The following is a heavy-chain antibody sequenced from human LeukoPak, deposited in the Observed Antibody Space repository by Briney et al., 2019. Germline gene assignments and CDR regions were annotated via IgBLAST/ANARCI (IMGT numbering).Heavy chain of an antibody. J-gene: IGHJ3*02. D-gene: IGHD3-22*01. V-gene: IGHV3-53*01. CDR1: GFTVSSNY. CDR2: IYSGGST. CDR3: ARAFYDSSGSDAFDI. Sequence: GGSLRLSCAASGFTVSSNYMSWVRQAPGKGPEWVSVIYSGGSTYYADSVKGRFTISRDNSKNTLYLQMNSLRAEDTAAYYCARAFYDSSGSDAFDIWGQGTMVTVSS.